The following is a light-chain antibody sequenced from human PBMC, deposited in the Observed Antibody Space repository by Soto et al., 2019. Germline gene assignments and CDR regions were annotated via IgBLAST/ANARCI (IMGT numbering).Light chain of an antibody. CDR3: QQSYSVPYT. CDR1: QSINSY. J-gene: IGKJ2*01. CDR2: VAS. Sequence: DLPMTQSPPSLSASVGDRVTITCRASQSINSYLNWYQQKPGKAPDLLIYVASSLQSGVPSRFSGSGSGTDFTLTISSLQPEDSATYYCQQSYSVPYTFGQGTKMEIK. V-gene: IGKV1-39*01.